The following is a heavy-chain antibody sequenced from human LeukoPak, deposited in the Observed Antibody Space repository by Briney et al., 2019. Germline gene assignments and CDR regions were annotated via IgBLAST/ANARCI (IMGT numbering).Heavy chain of an antibody. V-gene: IGHV1-69*04. CDR3: ATTNDGGGYQWGDFFDF. CDR1: GGTSTSHA. Sequence: SVKVSCKASGGTSTSHAISWVRQAPGQGLEWMGRIIPNLGTTNRAQNFQDRVTLTADKSTNTAYMELTSLTSDDTAVYYCATTNDGGGYQWGDFFDFWGQGTLVTVSS. D-gene: IGHD3-22*01. CDR2: IIPNLGTT. J-gene: IGHJ4*02.